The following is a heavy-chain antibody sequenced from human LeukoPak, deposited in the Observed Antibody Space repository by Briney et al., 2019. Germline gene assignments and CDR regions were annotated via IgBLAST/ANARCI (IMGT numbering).Heavy chain of an antibody. V-gene: IGHV4-59*01. D-gene: IGHD1-26*01. CDR3: ARVGAVVHAFDI. CDR1: GGSISSYY. J-gene: IGHJ3*02. CDR2: IYYSGST. Sequence: SETLSLTCTVSGGSISSYYWSWIRQPPGKGLEWIGYIYYSGSTNYNPSLKSRVTISVDTSKNQFSLKLSSVTAADTAVYYCARVGAVVHAFDIWGQGTMVTVSS.